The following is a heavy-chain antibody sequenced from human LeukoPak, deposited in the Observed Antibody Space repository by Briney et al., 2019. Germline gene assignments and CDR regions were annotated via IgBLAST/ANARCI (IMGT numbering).Heavy chain of an antibody. J-gene: IGHJ4*02. CDR2: IYYSGST. Sequence: SETLSLTCSVSGGSISSYYWSWIRQPPGKGLEWLGHIYYSGSTNYSPSLKSRVTMSVDTSKSQFSLKLSSVTAADTAVYYCARRNYYGSGSYYSYWGQGTLVTVSS. CDR3: ARRNYYGSGSYYSY. D-gene: IGHD3-10*01. CDR1: GGSISSYY. V-gene: IGHV4-59*12.